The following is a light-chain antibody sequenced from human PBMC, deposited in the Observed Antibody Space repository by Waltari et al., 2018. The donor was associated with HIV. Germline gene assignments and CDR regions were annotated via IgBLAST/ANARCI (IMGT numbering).Light chain of an antibody. CDR2: GAS. J-gene: IGKJ5*01. Sequence: DIQMSQAPSSLSASVGDRVTITCRARRDISNDLAWYQQKSGEVPKLLIYGASTLRSGVSSRFSGSASGTEFTLTIHGLQPEDVASYYCQNYDSVPVAFGQGTRLEI. CDR1: RDISND. V-gene: IGKV1-27*01. CDR3: QNYDSVPVA.